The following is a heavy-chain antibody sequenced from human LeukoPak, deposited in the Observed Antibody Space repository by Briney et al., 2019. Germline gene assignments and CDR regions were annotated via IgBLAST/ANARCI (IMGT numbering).Heavy chain of an antibody. Sequence: PGGSLRLSCAASGFTFSSYSMSWVRQAPGKGLEWVSTINPSGGSTYYADSVKGRFTISGDNSKNMVYLQMNSLRAEDTAVYYCAKDRAGTPWADWGQGTLVTVSS. CDR2: INPSGGST. V-gene: IGHV3-23*01. CDR1: GFTFSSYS. D-gene: IGHD1-1*01. J-gene: IGHJ4*02. CDR3: AKDRAGTPWAD.